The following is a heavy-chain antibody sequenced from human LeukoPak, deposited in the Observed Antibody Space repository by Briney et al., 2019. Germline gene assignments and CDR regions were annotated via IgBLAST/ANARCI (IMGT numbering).Heavy chain of an antibody. V-gene: IGHV3-23*01. D-gene: IGHD4-17*01. CDR1: GFTFSSYA. CDR3: AKNKRDFGDYWYYFDS. Sequence: GGSLRLSWAASGFTFSSYAMTWVRQAPGKVLDWVSTIGGSRGSPYFADSVKGRFSIYRDNSKNTLYLQMDSLRAEDTALYYCAKNKRDFGDYWYYFDSWGQGTLVTVSS. J-gene: IGHJ4*02. CDR2: IGGSRGSP.